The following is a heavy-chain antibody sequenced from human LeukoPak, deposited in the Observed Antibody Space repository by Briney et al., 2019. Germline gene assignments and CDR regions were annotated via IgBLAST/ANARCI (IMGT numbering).Heavy chain of an antibody. CDR2: IYYSGST. CDR1: GGAFSGRRDY. J-gene: IGHJ3*02. CDR3: ARNVSRGEPGGAFDI. Sequence: SETLSLICTVSGGAFSGRRDYWGWIRQPPGKGLEWIASIYYSGSTHYNPSLKSRVTISVDTSRNQFSLELRTATAADSAIYYCARNVSRGEPGGAFDIWGQGTMVTVSS. D-gene: IGHD3-16*01. V-gene: IGHV4-39*01.